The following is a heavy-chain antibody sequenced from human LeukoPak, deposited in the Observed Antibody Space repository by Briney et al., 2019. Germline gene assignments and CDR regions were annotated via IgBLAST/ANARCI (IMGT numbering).Heavy chain of an antibody. Sequence: PGGSLRLSCAASGFIFDDYAIHWVRHAPGKGLEWVSGISWNSGSIAYADSVKGRFTISRDNAKNSLYPRMNSLRAEDTALYYCARAIGVTCISTSCYSFDYWGQGTLVTVSS. CDR3: ARAIGVTCISTSCYSFDY. CDR2: ISWNSGSI. D-gene: IGHD2-2*02. V-gene: IGHV3-9*01. CDR1: GFIFDDYA. J-gene: IGHJ4*02.